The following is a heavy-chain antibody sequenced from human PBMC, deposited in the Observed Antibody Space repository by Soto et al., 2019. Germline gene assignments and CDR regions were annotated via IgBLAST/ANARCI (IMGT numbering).Heavy chain of an antibody. J-gene: IGHJ6*02. D-gene: IGHD1-26*01. Sequence: SETLSLTCSVSGGSFSSDSFIWSWVRQFPGKGLEWIGYINYSGTTYYNPSLRSRITMSVDTSKNQFSLNLSSVTAADTAVYYCARDHKWDGMDVWGQGTTFTVCS. CDR3: ARDHKWDGMDV. CDR1: GGSFSSDSFI. CDR2: INYSGTT. V-gene: IGHV4-31*03.